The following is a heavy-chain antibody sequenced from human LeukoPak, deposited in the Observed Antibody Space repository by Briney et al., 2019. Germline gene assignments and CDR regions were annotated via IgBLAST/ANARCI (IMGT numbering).Heavy chain of an antibody. D-gene: IGHD6-19*01. J-gene: IGHJ4*02. Sequence: PGGSLRLSCAASGFTFSSYSMNWVRQAPGKGLEWVSSISSSSSYIYYADSVKGRFTISRDNAKNSLYLQMNSLRAEDTAVYYCASPFIAVAGTDYWGQGTLVTVSS. CDR2: ISSSSSYI. V-gene: IGHV3-21*01. CDR3: ASPFIAVAGTDY. CDR1: GFTFSSYS.